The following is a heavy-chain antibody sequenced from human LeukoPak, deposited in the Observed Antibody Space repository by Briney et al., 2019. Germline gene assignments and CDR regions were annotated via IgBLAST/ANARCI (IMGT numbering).Heavy chain of an antibody. CDR2: INPNSGGT. J-gene: IGHJ6*02. CDR3: ATRGPHRLDSGRPDYYYYGMDV. Sequence: ASVKVSCKASGYTFTAYYMHWVRQAPGQGLGWRGWINPNSGGTNYAQKFQGRVTMTGETSISTAYMELSRLRSDDTAVYYCATRGPHRLDSGRPDYYYYGMDVWGQGTTVTVSS. CDR1: GYTFTAYY. V-gene: IGHV1-2*02. D-gene: IGHD1-26*01.